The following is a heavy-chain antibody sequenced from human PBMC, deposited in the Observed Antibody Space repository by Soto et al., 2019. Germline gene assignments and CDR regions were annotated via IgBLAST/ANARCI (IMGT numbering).Heavy chain of an antibody. Sequence: EASVKVSCKASGFTFTSSAVQWVRQARGQRLEWIGWIVVGSGNTNYAQKFQERVTITRDMSTSTAYMELSSLRSEDTAVYYCAAERGFLKRYCSSTSCYTGEGAYYYYGMDVWGQGTTVTVSS. CDR3: AAERGFLKRYCSSTSCYTGEGAYYYYGMDV. J-gene: IGHJ6*02. D-gene: IGHD2-2*02. CDR1: GFTFTSSA. V-gene: IGHV1-58*01. CDR2: IVVGSGNT.